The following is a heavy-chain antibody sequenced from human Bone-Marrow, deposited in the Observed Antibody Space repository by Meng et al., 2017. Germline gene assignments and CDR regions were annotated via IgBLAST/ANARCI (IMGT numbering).Heavy chain of an antibody. Sequence: ASVKVSCKPSGYTFPDYYIHWVRRAPGQGLEWMGRINPKSGDTHYAQKFQARVTMTGDTSISTAYMGLSGLRSDDTAMYYCAGYEDISAAGKLFGDYWGQGTLVTVSS. CDR3: AGYEDISAAGKLFGDY. V-gene: IGHV1-2*06. D-gene: IGHD6-25*01. CDR2: INPKSGDT. J-gene: IGHJ4*02. CDR1: GYTFPDYY.